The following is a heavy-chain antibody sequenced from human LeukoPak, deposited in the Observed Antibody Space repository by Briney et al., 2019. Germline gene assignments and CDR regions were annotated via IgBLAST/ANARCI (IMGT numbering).Heavy chain of an antibody. CDR1: GDSISIDY. V-gene: IGHV4-59*01. Sequence: SETLSLTCTVSGDSISIDYWNWIRQPPGKGLEWIGYIYYSGSTNYNPSLKSRVTISVDTSKNQFSQKLSSVTAADTAVYYCARVGISSGNDALDIWGQGTMVTVSS. CDR2: IYYSGST. J-gene: IGHJ3*02. D-gene: IGHD3-10*01. CDR3: ARVGISSGNDALDI.